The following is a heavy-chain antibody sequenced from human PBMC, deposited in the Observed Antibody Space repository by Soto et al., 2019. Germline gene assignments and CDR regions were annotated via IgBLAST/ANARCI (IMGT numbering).Heavy chain of an antibody. V-gene: IGHV1-18*01. CDR3: ARANSSFAY. J-gene: IGHJ4*02. CDR2: ISAYNANA. Sequence: QIQLLQSGAEVKKPGASVKVTCKASGYTFRNFGISWVRQAPGQGLEWMGWISAYNANANYAQKFQGRLTMTADTSTRTAYMELRSLRSDDTAVYFCARANSSFAYWGQGTIVTVSS. D-gene: IGHD2-15*01. CDR1: GYTFRNFG.